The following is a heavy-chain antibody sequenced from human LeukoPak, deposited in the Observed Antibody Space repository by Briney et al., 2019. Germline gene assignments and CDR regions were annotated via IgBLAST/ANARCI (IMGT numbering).Heavy chain of an antibody. V-gene: IGHV3-7*01. Sequence: GGSLRLSCAASGLTFSSYWMSWVRQAPGKGLEWVANIKQDGSEKHYVDSVTDRFTISRDNTKNSLYLQMNSLRADDTAVYYCARDLAGPPQVAFDIWGQGTMVTVSS. CDR2: IKQDGSEK. J-gene: IGHJ3*02. CDR1: GLTFSSYW. CDR3: ARDLAGPPQVAFDI.